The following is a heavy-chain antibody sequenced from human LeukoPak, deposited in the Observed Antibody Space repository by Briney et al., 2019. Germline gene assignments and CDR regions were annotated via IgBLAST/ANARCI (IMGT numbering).Heavy chain of an antibody. CDR2: INHSGST. D-gene: IGHD3-22*01. V-gene: IGHV4-34*01. J-gene: IGHJ4*02. CDR3: ASVYDSSGYYPF. CDR1: GGSISSYY. Sequence: SETLSLTCTVSGGSISSYYWSWIRQPPGKGLEWIGEINHSGSTNYNPSLKSRVTISVDTSKNQFSLKLSSVTAADTAVYYCASVYDSSGYYPFWGQGTLVTVSS.